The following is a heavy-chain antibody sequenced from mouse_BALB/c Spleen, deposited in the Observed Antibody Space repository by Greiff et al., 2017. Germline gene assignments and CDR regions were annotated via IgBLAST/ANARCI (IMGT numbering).Heavy chain of an antibody. Sequence: VQLQQSGPELVKPGASVRISCKASGYTFTSYYIPWVKQRPGQGLEWIGWIYPGNVNTKYNEKFKGKATLTADKSSSTAYMQLSSLTSEDSAVYFCARCRTMITTADSFAYWGQGTLVTVSA. J-gene: IGHJ3*01. V-gene: IGHV1S56*01. CDR3: ARCRTMITTADSFAY. CDR2: IYPGNVNT. CDR1: GYTFTSYY. D-gene: IGHD2-4*01.